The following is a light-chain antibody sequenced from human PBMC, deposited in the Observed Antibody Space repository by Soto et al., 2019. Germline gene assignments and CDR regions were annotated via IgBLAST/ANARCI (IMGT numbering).Light chain of an antibody. V-gene: IGKV3-15*01. CDR3: HQYNNWPPYT. Sequence: EIVMTQSPATLSVFPGERATLSCRASQSVSTNFAWYQQKPGQAPRLLIYGASARATGIPARFSGSGSGTEFTLTISSLQSEDFAAYYCHQYNNWPPYTFGQGTKLEIK. CDR2: GAS. CDR1: QSVSTN. J-gene: IGKJ2*01.